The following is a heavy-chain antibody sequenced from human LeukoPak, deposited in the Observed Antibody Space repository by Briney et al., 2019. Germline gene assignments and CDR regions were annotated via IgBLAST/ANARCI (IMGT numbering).Heavy chain of an antibody. D-gene: IGHD3-22*01. CDR3: AKGGRITMIVRT. Sequence: GGSLRLSCAASGFTFSSYAMSWVRQAPGKGLEWVSAISGSGGSTYYADSVKGRFTISRDNSKNTLYLQMNSLRAEDAAVYYCAKGGRITMIVRTWGQGTLVTVSS. J-gene: IGHJ5*02. CDR2: ISGSGGST. CDR1: GFTFSSYA. V-gene: IGHV3-23*01.